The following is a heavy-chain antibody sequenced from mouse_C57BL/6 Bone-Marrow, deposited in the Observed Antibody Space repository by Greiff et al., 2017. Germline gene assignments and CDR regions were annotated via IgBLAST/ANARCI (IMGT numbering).Heavy chain of an antibody. Sequence: VQLQQSGPELVKPGASVKIPCKASGYTFTDYNMDWVKQSPGKSLEWIGDINPNNGGTIYNQKFKGKATLTVDKSSSTAYMELRSLTSEDTAVYYCASADYYGSSPFAYWGQGTLVTVSA. J-gene: IGHJ3*01. V-gene: IGHV1-18*01. CDR2: INPNNGGT. CDR3: ASADYYGSSPFAY. D-gene: IGHD1-1*01. CDR1: GYTFTDYN.